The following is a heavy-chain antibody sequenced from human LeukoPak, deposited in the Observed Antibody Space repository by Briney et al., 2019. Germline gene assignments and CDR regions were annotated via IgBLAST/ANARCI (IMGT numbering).Heavy chain of an antibody. CDR3: ARPVMRLFLF. Sequence: GGSLRLSCVGSGFSLSGDWMTWVRQAPGTGLEWVANIKEDGGETYYVDSVKGRFTISRDNAKNSVYLQMNNLGAEDTAVYFCARPVMRLFLFWGPGTRVTVSS. CDR2: IKEDGGET. CDR1: GFSLSGDW. J-gene: IGHJ4*02. D-gene: IGHD6-25*01. V-gene: IGHV3-7*01.